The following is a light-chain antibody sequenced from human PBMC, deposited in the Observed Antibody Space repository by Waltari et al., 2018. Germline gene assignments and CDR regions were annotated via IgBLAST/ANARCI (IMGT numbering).Light chain of an antibody. J-gene: IGKJ3*01. CDR3: LQRSHWPPFT. CDR2: DAS. Sequence: EIVLTQSPVTLPLSPGERATISCRASQSISVYLAWYQHRPGQSPRLLIYDASKRAPGIPARFSGSGSGTDFTLTISSVEPDDFAVYYCLQRSHWPPFTFGPGTKLDIK. V-gene: IGKV3-11*01. CDR1: QSISVY.